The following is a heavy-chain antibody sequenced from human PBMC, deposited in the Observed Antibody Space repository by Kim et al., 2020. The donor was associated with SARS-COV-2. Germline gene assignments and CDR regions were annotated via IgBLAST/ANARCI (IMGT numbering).Heavy chain of an antibody. CDR3: ARDMDPTVYDY. D-gene: IGHD4-4*01. CDR2: NT. Sequence: NTQYSQTIQDRAHINRDKSANTAYMELRRLTTKHTAIYYCARDMDPTVYDYWGQGTLVTVSS. V-gene: IGHV1-3*01. J-gene: IGHJ4*02.